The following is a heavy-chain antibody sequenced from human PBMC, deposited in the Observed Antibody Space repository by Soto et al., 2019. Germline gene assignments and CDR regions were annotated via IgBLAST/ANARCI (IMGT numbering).Heavy chain of an antibody. CDR1: GFTFSISW. CDR2: IKGDGSEK. CDR3: AAGFPPDF. V-gene: IGHV3-7*01. J-gene: IGHJ4*02. Sequence: ESGGGLVQPGGSLTLSCAASGFTFSISWMNWVRQAPGKGLEWVANIKGDGSEKYYVDSVEGRFTISRDNAKNSLYLQMNSLRAEDTAVYYCAAGFPPDFWGQGTLVTVSS. D-gene: IGHD2-21*01.